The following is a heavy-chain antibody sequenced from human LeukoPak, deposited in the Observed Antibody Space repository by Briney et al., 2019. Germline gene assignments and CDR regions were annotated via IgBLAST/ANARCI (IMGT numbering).Heavy chain of an antibody. CDR3: ARHLSGAMVIYRYFDY. J-gene: IGHJ4*02. V-gene: IGHV3-7*01. D-gene: IGHD5-18*01. CDR2: IKQDGSEK. CDR1: GFTFSSYW. Sequence: PGGSLRLSCAASGFTFSSYWMRWVRPAPGKGLEWVANIKQDGSEKYYVDSVKGRFTISRDNAKNSLYLQMNSLRAEDTAVYYCARHLSGAMVIYRYFDYWGQGTLVTVSS.